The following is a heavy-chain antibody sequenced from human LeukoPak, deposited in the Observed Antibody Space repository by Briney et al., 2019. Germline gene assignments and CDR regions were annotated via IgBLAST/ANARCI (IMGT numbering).Heavy chain of an antibody. Sequence: SQTLSLTCTVSGGSMDNTNLYWTWIRQPAGKRLEWIGRIYTSGGTSYNPSLKSRVTMSVDKSNNQFSLNLGSVTAADTGVYYCARLKQLDDAFDIWGQGTMVTVSS. D-gene: IGHD6-13*01. J-gene: IGHJ3*02. CDR2: IYTSGGT. V-gene: IGHV4-61*02. CDR3: ARLKQLDDAFDI. CDR1: GGSMDNTNLY.